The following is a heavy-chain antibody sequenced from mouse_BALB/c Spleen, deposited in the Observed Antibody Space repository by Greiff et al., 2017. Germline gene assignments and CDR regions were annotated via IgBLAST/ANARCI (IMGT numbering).Heavy chain of an antibody. V-gene: IGHV1S137*01. CDR3: ARRDYDGGYFDY. CDR2: ISTYYGDA. CDR1: GYTFTDYA. J-gene: IGHJ2*01. D-gene: IGHD2-4*01. Sequence: VKLQQSGAELVRPGVSVKISCKGSGYTFTDYAMHWVKQSHAKSLEWIGVISTYYGDASYNQKFKGKATMTVDKSSSTAYMELARLTSEDSAIYYCARRDYDGGYFDYWGQGTTLTVSS.